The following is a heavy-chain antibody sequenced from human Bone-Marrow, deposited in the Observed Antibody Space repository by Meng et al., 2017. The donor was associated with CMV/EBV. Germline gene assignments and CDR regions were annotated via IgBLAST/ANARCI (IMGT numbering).Heavy chain of an antibody. V-gene: IGHV1-8*01. Sequence: ASVKVSCKASGYTFTTFVISWVRQATGQGLEWMGWMNPNSGNTGYAQKFQGRVTITRNTSISTAYMELSSLRSEDTAVYYCARGGGFNVDTAMVFTNWFDPWGQGTLVSVSS. J-gene: IGHJ5*02. CDR1: GYTFTTFV. D-gene: IGHD5-18*01. CDR3: ARGGGFNVDTAMVFTNWFDP. CDR2: MNPNSGNT.